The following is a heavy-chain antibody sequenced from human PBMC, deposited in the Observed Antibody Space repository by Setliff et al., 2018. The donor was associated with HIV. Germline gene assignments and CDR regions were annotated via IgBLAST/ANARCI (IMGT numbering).Heavy chain of an antibody. V-gene: IGHV4-30-2*01. D-gene: IGHD3-22*01. CDR2: IPQSGST. CDR3: ARGPYYYNSSGQISAEYFQH. CDR1: GGSIRSSGYS. Sequence: PSETLSLTCAVSGGSIRSSGYSWSWIRQPPGKGLEWIGYIPQSGSTYYNPSLKSRVTISVDRSKNQFSLKLSSVTAADTAVYYCARGPYYYNSSGQISAEYFQHWGQGTLVTSPQ. J-gene: IGHJ1*01.